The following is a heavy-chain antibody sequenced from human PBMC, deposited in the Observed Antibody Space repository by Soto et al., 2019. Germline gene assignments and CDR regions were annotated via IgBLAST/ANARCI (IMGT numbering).Heavy chain of an antibody. CDR1: GFTFSSYG. D-gene: IGHD3-16*01. Sequence: GGSLRLSCATSGFTFSSYGMHWVRQAPGKGLEWVAVIWYDGSNKYYADSVKGRFTISRDNSKNTLYLQMNSLRAEDTAVYYCARVPDYGMDVAFDIWGQGTMVTVSS. V-gene: IGHV3-33*01. CDR3: ARVPDYGMDVAFDI. J-gene: IGHJ3*02. CDR2: IWYDGSNK.